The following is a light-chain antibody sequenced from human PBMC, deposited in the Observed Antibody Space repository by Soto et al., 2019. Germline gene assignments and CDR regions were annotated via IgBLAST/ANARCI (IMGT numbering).Light chain of an antibody. CDR1: QSISSY. CDR2: AAS. J-gene: IGKJ1*01. V-gene: IGKV1-39*01. Sequence: DIQMTQSPSSLSASVGDRVTITCRASQSISSYLNWYQQKPGKAPKLLIYAASSLQSGVPSRFSGSGSGTDFTLTISSLQPEDFATYSCQQIYSTPTFGQGTKVEI. CDR3: QQIYSTPT.